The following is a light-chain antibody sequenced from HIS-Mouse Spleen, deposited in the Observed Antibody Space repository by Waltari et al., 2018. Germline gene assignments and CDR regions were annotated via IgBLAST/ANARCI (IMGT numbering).Light chain of an antibody. CDR1: SSAFGSYNL. CDR2: EGS. Sequence: QSALTQPASVSGSPGQSITISCTGTSSAFGSYNLVSWYQQHPGKAPKLMLYEGSKRPSGVSNRFSGSKSGNTASLTISGLQAEDEADYYCCSYAGSSTWVFGGGTKLTVL. V-gene: IGLV2-23*01. CDR3: CSYAGSSTWV. J-gene: IGLJ3*02.